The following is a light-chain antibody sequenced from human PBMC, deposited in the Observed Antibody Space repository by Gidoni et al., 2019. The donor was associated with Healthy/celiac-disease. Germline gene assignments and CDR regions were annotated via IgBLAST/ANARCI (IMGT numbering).Light chain of an antibody. CDR1: QSISSY. CDR2: AAS. J-gene: IGKJ4*01. Sequence: DIQMTQSPSSLSASVGDRVTITCRASQSISSYLNWYQQKPGKAPKLLIYAASSLQSGVPSRFSGSGSGTDFTLTNSSLQPEDFATYYCQQSYSFGGGTKVEIK. V-gene: IGKV1-39*01. CDR3: QQSYS.